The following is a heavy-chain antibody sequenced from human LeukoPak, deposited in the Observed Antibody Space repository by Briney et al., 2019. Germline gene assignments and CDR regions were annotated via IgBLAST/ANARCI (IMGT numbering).Heavy chain of an antibody. J-gene: IGHJ4*02. Sequence: PSETLSLTCTVSGGSISSYYWSWIRQPPGKGLEWIGYIYYSGSTNYNPSLKSRVTISVDTSKNQFSLKLSSVTAADTAVYYCARAELGAEVYWGQGTLVTVSS. CDR1: GGSISSYY. V-gene: IGHV4-59*01. CDR3: ARAELGAEVY. D-gene: IGHD1-26*01. CDR2: IYYSGST.